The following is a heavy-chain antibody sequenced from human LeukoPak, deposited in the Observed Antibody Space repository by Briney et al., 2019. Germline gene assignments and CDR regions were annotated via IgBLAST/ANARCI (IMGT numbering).Heavy chain of an antibody. V-gene: IGHV3-30*18. Sequence: PGGSLRLSCAASGFTFSSYGVHWVRQAPGKGLEWVAIISYDGSNKYYADSVKGRFTISRDNSKNTLYLQMNSLRAEDTAVYYCAKDLTPQWLVPDPFDYWGQGTLVTVSS. CDR1: GFTFSSYG. D-gene: IGHD6-19*01. CDR2: ISYDGSNK. CDR3: AKDLTPQWLVPDPFDY. J-gene: IGHJ4*02.